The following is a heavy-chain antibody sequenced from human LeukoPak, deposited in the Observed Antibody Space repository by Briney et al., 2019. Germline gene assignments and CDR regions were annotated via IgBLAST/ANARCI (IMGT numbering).Heavy chain of an antibody. CDR1: GFTFSSYA. CDR2: ISGSGGIT. V-gene: IGHV3-23*01. Sequence: GGSLRLSCAASGFTFSSYAMSWVRQAPGKGLEWVSVISGSGGITYYADSVKGRFTISRDNSKNTLYLQMNSLRAEDTAVYYCAKDIIVVVPAATNWFDPWGQGTLVTVSS. CDR3: AKDIIVVVPAATNWFDP. D-gene: IGHD2-2*01. J-gene: IGHJ5*02.